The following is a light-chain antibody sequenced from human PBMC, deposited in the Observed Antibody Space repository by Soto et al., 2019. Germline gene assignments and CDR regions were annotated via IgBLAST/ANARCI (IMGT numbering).Light chain of an antibody. J-gene: IGKJ5*01. CDR3: QHYGSSPPIT. Sequence: EIVLTQSPGTLSLSPGERATLSCRARQSVSSNYLAWYQQKPAQAPRLLIYGASSRATGIPDRFSGSGSGTDFTLTISRLEPEDFVVYYCQHYGSSPPITFGQGTRLDIK. CDR1: QSVSSNY. V-gene: IGKV3-20*01. CDR2: GAS.